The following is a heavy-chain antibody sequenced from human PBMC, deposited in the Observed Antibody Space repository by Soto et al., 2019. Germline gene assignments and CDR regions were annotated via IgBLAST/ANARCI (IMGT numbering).Heavy chain of an antibody. CDR2: INNDGSTT. V-gene: IGHV3-74*01. J-gene: IGHJ6*02. Sequence: PGGSLTLSCAASGCPFVTYWMHWFGQAPGKGPVWVSRINNDGSTTRYADSVKGRFTISRDNAKNTLYLQMNSLRAEDAAVYYCASQGLYYYGLDVWGPGTTVPVSS. CDR3: ASQGLYYYGLDV. CDR1: GCPFVTYW.